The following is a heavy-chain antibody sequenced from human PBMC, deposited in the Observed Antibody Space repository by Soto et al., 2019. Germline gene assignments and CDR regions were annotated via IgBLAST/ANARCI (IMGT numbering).Heavy chain of an antibody. CDR2: ISGSGGST. J-gene: IGHJ4*02. Sequence: GGSLRLSCAASGFTFSSYAMNWVRQAPGKGLEWVSVISGSGGSTYYADSVKGQFTISRDNSKNTLYLQMNSLRVEDTAVYYCASRSSGWYFDYWGQGTLVTVSS. CDR1: GFTFSSYA. D-gene: IGHD6-19*01. CDR3: ASRSSGWYFDY. V-gene: IGHV3-23*01.